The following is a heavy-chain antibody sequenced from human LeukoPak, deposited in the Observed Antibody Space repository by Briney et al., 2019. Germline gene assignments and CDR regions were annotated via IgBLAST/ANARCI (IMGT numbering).Heavy chain of an antibody. J-gene: IGHJ4*02. Sequence: SETLSLTCAVSGYSFSSGYCWGWIRQPPGKGLEWIGSIYHGGDTYYNPSLMSRVTISVDTSKNQFSLKVSSVTAADTAVYYCAAGQQLERPYFDYWGQGTQVTVSS. V-gene: IGHV4-38-2*01. CDR1: GYSFSSGYC. CDR3: AAGQQLERPYFDY. D-gene: IGHD6-13*01. CDR2: IYHGGDT.